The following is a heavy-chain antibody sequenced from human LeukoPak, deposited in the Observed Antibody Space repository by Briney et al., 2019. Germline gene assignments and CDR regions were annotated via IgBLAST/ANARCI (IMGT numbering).Heavy chain of an antibody. V-gene: IGHV4-59*08. Sequence: SETLSLTCTVSGGSISSYYWSWIRQPPGKGLEGIGYIYYSGSTNYNPSLKSRVTISVDTSKNQFSLKLSSVTAADTAVYYCARQPPQYYGMDVWGQGTTVTVSS. J-gene: IGHJ6*02. CDR3: ARQPPQYYGMDV. CDR2: IYYSGST. D-gene: IGHD1-14*01. CDR1: GGSISSYY.